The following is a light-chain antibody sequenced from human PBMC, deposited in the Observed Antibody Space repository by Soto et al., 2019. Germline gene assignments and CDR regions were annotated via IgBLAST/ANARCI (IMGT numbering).Light chain of an antibody. V-gene: IGLV2-14*01. CDR3: NSYRTVSTYV. J-gene: IGLJ1*01. CDR2: DVG. CDR1: SSDIGGYNF. Sequence: QSALTQPASVSGSPGQSITIACTGTSSDIGGYNFVSWYQQHPGKAPKLLIYDVGNRPSGVSNRFSGSKSGNTASLTISGLQAEDEAHYCCNSYRTVSTYVFGTGTKLTVL.